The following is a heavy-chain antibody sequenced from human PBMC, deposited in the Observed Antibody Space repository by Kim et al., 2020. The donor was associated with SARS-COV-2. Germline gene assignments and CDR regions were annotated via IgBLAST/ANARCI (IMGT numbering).Heavy chain of an antibody. J-gene: IGHJ6*03. CDR2: INTNTGNP. CDR3: ARDLHAAGIAAAGYYYYYMDV. CDR1: GYTFTSYA. Sequence: ASVKVSCKASGYTFTSYAMNWVRQAPGQGLEWMGWINTNTGNPTYAQDFTGRFVFSLDTSASTAYLQISSLKAEDTAVYYCARDLHAAGIAAAGYYYYYMDVWGKGTTVTVSS. V-gene: IGHV7-4-1*02. D-gene: IGHD6-13*01.